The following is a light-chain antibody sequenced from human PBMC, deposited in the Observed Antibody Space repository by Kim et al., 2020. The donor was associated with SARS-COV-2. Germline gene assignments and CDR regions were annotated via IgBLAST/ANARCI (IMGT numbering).Light chain of an antibody. CDR3: QQYGSSPWT. J-gene: IGKJ1*01. CDR2: GAS. Sequence: EIVLTQSPGTLSLSPGERATLSCRASQSVASSYLAWYQQRTGQAPRLLIYGASRRATDIPDRFSGSESGTDFTLTISRLEPEDFAEYYCQQYGSSPWTFGQGTKVDIK. CDR1: QSVASSY. V-gene: IGKV3-20*01.